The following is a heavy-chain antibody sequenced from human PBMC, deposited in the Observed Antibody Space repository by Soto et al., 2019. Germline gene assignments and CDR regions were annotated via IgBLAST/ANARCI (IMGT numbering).Heavy chain of an antibody. CDR2: IYSGGST. CDR1: GFTVSSNY. V-gene: IGHV3-53*01. CDR3: ARAPYSSSPSYYYYGMDV. D-gene: IGHD6-6*01. J-gene: IGHJ6*02. Sequence: GGSLRLSCAGSGFTVSSNYMSWVRQAPGKGLEWVSVIYSGGSTYYADSVKGRFTISRDNSKNTLYLQMNSLRAEDTAVYYCARAPYSSSPSYYYYGMDVWGQGTTVTVSS.